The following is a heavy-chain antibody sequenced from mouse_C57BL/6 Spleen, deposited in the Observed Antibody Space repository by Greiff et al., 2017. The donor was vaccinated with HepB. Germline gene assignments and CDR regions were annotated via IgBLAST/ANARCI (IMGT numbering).Heavy chain of an antibody. V-gene: IGHV1-52*01. CDR2: IDPSDSET. J-gene: IGHJ2*01. CDR3: ARDIYYYGSSYSYYFDY. CDR1: GYTFTSYW. Sequence: QVQLKQPGAELVRPGSSVKLSCKASGYTFTSYWMHWVKQRPIQGLEWIGNIDPSDSETHYNQKFKDKATLTVDKSSSTAYMQLSSLTSEDSAVYYCARDIYYYGSSYSYYFDYWGQGTTLTVSS. D-gene: IGHD1-1*01.